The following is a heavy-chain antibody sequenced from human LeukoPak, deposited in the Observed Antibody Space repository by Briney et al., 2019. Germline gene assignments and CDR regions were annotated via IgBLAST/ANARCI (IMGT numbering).Heavy chain of an antibody. J-gene: IGHJ4*02. CDR2: IYYTGNT. CDR1: GASISGGTYY. Sequence: SETLSLTCSVSGASISGGTYYGGWIRQPPGKGLEWIGSIYYTGNTYDNPSLKSRVTISIDTSKNQFSLMMTSVTAADTGVYVCARRGGSGGAFDYWGQGTLVTVSS. D-gene: IGHD1-26*01. V-gene: IGHV4-39*01. CDR3: ARRGGSGGAFDY.